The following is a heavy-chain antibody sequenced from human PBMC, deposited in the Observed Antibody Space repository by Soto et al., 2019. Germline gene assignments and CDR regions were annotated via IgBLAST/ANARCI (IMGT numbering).Heavy chain of an antibody. V-gene: IGHV1-18*01. D-gene: IGHD3-9*01. J-gene: IGHJ4*02. CDR2: ISAYNGNT. CDR3: ARDYDILTGYHEIDY. Sequence: ASVKVSCKASGGTFSSYAISWVRQAPGQGLEWMGWISAYNGNTNYAQKLQGRVTMTTDTSTSTAYMELRSLRSDDTAVYYCARDYDILTGYHEIDYWGQGTLVTVSS. CDR1: GGTFSSYA.